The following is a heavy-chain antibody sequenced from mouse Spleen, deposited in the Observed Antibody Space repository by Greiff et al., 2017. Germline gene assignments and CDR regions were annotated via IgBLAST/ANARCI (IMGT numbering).Heavy chain of an antibody. V-gene: IGHV1-62-2*01. CDR1: GYTFTEYT. CDR2: FYPGSGSI. Sequence: VKLMESGAELVKPGASVKLSCKASGYTFTEYTIHWVKQRSGQGLEWIGWFYPGSGSIKYNEKFKDKATLTADKSSSTVYMELSRLTSEDSAVYFCARHPIYDGYYDYWGQGTTLTVSS. CDR3: ARHPIYDGYYDY. D-gene: IGHD2-3*01. J-gene: IGHJ2*01.